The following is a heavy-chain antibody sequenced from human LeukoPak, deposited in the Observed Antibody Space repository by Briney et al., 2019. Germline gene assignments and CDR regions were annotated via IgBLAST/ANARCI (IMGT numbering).Heavy chain of an antibody. J-gene: IGHJ6*03. Sequence: SETLSLTCAVYGGSFSGYYWSLIRQPPGKGLEWIGEINHSGSTNYNPSLKSRVTISVDTSKNQFSLKLSSVTAADTAVYYCARGRRVTPYYYMDVWGKGTTVTVSS. CDR1: GGSFSGYY. CDR3: ARGRRVTPYYYMDV. V-gene: IGHV4-34*01. CDR2: INHSGST. D-gene: IGHD4-23*01.